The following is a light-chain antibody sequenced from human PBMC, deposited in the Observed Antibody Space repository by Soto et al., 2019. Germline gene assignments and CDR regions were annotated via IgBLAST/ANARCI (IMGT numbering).Light chain of an antibody. CDR3: QQANSVPVR. V-gene: IGKV1D-12*01. Sequence: TRLASQTISSWLAWYQQKPGNAPKLLIYAASSLQSGVPSRFSGSGSGTHFTLALRSLQPEDFAPHYCQQANSVPVRVAHGTRLAVK. CDR2: AAS. J-gene: IGKJ5*01. CDR1: QTISSW.